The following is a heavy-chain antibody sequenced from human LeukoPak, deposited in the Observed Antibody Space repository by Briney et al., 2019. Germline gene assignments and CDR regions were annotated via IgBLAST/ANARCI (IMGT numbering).Heavy chain of an antibody. CDR1: GYSISSGYY. J-gene: IGHJ5*02. D-gene: IGHD6-13*01. CDR2: IYPSGTT. V-gene: IGHV4-38-2*02. CDR3: ARAYSSSWYFNWFDP. Sequence: SEILSLTCTVSGYSISSGYYWGWIRQPPGKGLEWIGNIYPSGTTYYNPSLKTRVTISVDTSKNQFSLKLSSVTAADTAVYFCARAYSSSWYFNWFDPWGQGTLVTVSS.